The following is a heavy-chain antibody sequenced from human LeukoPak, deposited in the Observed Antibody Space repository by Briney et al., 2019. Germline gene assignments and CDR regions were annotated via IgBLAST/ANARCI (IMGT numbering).Heavy chain of an antibody. CDR3: ATHPGSGWLLYYYYYGMDV. V-gene: IGHV1-8*01. CDR2: MNPNSGNT. Sequence: ASVEVSCKASGYTFTSYDINWVRQGTGQGLEWMGWMNPNSGNTGYAQKFQGRVTMTRNTSISTAYMELSSLRSEDTAVYYCATHPGSGWLLYYYYYGMDVWGKGTTVTVSS. D-gene: IGHD6-19*01. J-gene: IGHJ6*04. CDR1: GYTFTSYD.